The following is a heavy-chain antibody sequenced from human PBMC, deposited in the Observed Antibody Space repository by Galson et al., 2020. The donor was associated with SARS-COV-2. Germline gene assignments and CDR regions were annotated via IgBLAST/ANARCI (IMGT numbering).Heavy chain of an antibody. CDR2: ISSSGSTI. D-gene: IGHD4-17*01. CDR3: ARTQDYGDYVYYYYYGMDV. V-gene: IGHV3-48*03. CDR1: GFTFSSYE. Sequence: GGSLRLSCTASGFTFSSYEMNWVRQAPGKGLEWVSYISSSGSTIYYADSVKGRFTISRDNAKNSLYLQMNSLRAEDTAVYYCARTQDYGDYVYYYYYGMDVWGQGTTVTVSS. J-gene: IGHJ6*02.